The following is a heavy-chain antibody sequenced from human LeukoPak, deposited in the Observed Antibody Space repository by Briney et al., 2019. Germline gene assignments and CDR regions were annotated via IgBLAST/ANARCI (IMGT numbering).Heavy chain of an antibody. CDR3: AKDPGSGWSEYAFDI. CDR1: GFTFSSYG. V-gene: IGHV3-30*18. CDR2: ISYDGSNK. J-gene: IGHJ3*02. D-gene: IGHD6-19*01. Sequence: GGSLRLSCAASGFTFSSYGMHWVRQAPGKGLEWVAVISYDGSNKYYADSVKGRFTISRDNSKNTLYLQMNSLRAEDTAVYYCAKDPGSGWSEYAFDIWGQGTMVTVSS.